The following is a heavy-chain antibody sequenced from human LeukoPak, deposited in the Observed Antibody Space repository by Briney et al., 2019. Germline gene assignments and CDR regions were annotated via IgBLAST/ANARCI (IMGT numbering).Heavy chain of an antibody. CDR3: AKSTEQWLVQYYFDY. D-gene: IGHD6-19*01. CDR2: ISGSGGST. Sequence: GGSLRLSCAASGFTFSSYAMSWVCQAPGKGLEWVSAISGSGGSTYYADSVKGRFTISRDNSKNTLYLQMNSLRAEDTAVYYCAKSTEQWLVQYYFDYWGQGTLVTVSS. J-gene: IGHJ4*02. V-gene: IGHV3-23*01. CDR1: GFTFSSYA.